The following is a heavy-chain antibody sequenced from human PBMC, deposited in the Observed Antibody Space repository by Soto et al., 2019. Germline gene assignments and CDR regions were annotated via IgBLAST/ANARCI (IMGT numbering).Heavy chain of an antibody. CDR3: AVTVTGSRSPLAH. D-gene: IGHD3-9*01. Sequence: QVQLVLSGAEVKKPGSSVKVSCKASGGTFSSNAISWVRQAPGQGLEWMGGIIPIYASPNYAQNFQGRVTVTADKATSTAYLELSRLKFADSAIYYCAVTVTGSRSPLAHWGRGTLVIVSS. CDR2: IIPIYASP. CDR1: GGTFSSNA. V-gene: IGHV1-69*06. J-gene: IGHJ4*02.